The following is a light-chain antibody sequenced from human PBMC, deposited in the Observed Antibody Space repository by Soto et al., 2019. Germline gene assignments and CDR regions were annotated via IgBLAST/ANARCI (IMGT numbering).Light chain of an antibody. Sequence: DIQLTQSLSFLSASVGDRVTITCRASQGIGSDLVWYQQKPVKAPKLLIYGASTLQGGVSSRFSGSGSGTEFTLTISSLQPEDFATYYCQQLNSYPLTFGGGTKVEIK. V-gene: IGKV1-9*01. CDR1: QGIGSD. CDR3: QQLNSYPLT. J-gene: IGKJ4*01. CDR2: GAS.